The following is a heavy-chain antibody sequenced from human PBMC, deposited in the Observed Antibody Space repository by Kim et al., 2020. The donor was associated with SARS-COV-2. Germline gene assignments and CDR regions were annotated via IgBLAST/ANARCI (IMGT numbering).Heavy chain of an antibody. CDR1: GFTFNNYA. J-gene: IGHJ4*02. Sequence: GGSLRLSCVASGFTFNNYAMRWVRQAPGEGLEWVSAISAAGFTTYYADSVKGRFTISRDNSQNTLYLQMNSLRGEDTAVYYCAKVVAGYFDCWGQGTLVT. V-gene: IGHV3-23*01. D-gene: IGHD6-19*01. CDR3: AKVVAGYFDC. CDR2: ISAAGFTT.